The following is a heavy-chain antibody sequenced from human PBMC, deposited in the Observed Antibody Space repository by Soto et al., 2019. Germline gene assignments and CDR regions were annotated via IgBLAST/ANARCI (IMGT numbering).Heavy chain of an antibody. J-gene: IGHJ4*02. CDR3: AKGMITFGGVIACFDH. Sequence: SGGSLRPSCAASGFTFSSYGMHWVRQAPGKGLEWVAVISYDGSNKYYADSVKGRFTISRDNSKNTLYLQMNSLRAEDTAVYYCAKGMITFGGVIACFDHWGQGTLVTVSS. D-gene: IGHD3-16*02. CDR2: ISYDGSNK. V-gene: IGHV3-30*18. CDR1: GFTFSSYG.